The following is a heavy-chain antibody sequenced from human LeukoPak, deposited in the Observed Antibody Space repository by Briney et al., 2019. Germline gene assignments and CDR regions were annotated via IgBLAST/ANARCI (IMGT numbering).Heavy chain of an antibody. J-gene: IGHJ4*02. Sequence: PSQTLSLTCTVSGGSISSGNYFWSWIRQPAGKGLEWIGRIYTSGSTNYNPSLKSRVTISVGTSKNQFSLKLSSVTAADTAVYYCARSPLEYDFWSGRHYYFDYWGQGTLVTVPS. CDR1: GGSISSGNYF. V-gene: IGHV4-61*02. CDR3: ARSPLEYDFWSGRHYYFDY. CDR2: IYTSGST. D-gene: IGHD3-3*01.